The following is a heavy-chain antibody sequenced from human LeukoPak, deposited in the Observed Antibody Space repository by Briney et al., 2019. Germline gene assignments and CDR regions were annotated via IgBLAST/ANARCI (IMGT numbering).Heavy chain of an antibody. CDR2: IKSKSAGGTT. Sequence: GGSLRLSCAVSGLTLSNVWMNWVRQAPEKGLERVGRIKSKSAGGTTDFAAPVKGRFTISRDDSKNTLYLQMNSLTSEDTAVYYCAQGSGQYYEYWGQGTLVTVSS. J-gene: IGHJ4*02. CDR3: AQGSGQYYEY. V-gene: IGHV3-15*07. D-gene: IGHD3-22*01. CDR1: GLTLSNVW.